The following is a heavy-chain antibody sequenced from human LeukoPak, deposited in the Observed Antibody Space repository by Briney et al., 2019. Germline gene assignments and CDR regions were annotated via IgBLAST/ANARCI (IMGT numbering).Heavy chain of an antibody. J-gene: IGHJ4*02. V-gene: IGHV3-53*01. Sequence: PGGSLRLSCAASGFTVSSNYMSWVRRAPGKGLEWVSVIYSGASTYYADSVKGRFTISRDNSKNTLYLQMNSLRAEDTAVYYCAREVYFDYWGQGTLVTVSS. CDR1: GFTVSSNY. CDR3: AREVYFDY. CDR2: IYSGAST.